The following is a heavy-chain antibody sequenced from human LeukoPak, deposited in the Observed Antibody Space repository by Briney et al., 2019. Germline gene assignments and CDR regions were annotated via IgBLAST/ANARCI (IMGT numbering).Heavy chain of an antibody. D-gene: IGHD2-2*01. CDR3: ARDRVYILSSRDQRAFDI. CDR1: GGSISSGGYS. J-gene: IGHJ3*02. V-gene: IGHV4-30-4*07. Sequence: MSSETLSLTCAVSGGSISSGGYSWSWIRQPPGKGLEWIGYIYYSGSTYYNPSLKSRVTISVDTSKNQFSLKLSSVTAADTAVYYCARDRVYILSSRDQRAFDIWGQGTMVTVSS. CDR2: IYYSGST.